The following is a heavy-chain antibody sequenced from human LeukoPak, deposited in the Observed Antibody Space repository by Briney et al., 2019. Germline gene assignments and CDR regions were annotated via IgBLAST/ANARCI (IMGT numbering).Heavy chain of an antibody. Sequence: PGGSLRLSCAASGFTFSSYAMSWVRQAPGKGLEWVSSISGSGGSTCYADSVKGRFTISRDNSKSTLYLQMNSLRAGDTALYYCAKAGYINYNAYYHMDVWGKGTTVTVSS. CDR2: ISGSGGST. CDR3: AKAGYINYNAYYHMDV. D-gene: IGHD4-11*01. J-gene: IGHJ6*03. CDR1: GFTFSSYA. V-gene: IGHV3-23*01.